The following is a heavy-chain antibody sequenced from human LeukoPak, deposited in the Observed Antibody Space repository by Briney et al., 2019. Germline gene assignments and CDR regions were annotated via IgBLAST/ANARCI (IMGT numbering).Heavy chain of an antibody. V-gene: IGHV1-69*13. CDR3: ARVYYGSGSYYYYYYYMDV. J-gene: IGHJ6*03. CDR1: GGTFSSYA. Sequence: SVKVSCKASGGTFSSYAISWVRQAPGQGLEWMGGIIPIFGTANYAQRFQGRVTITADESTSTAYMELSSLRSGDTAVYYCARVYYGSGSYYYYYYYMDVWGKGTTVTVSS. CDR2: IIPIFGTA. D-gene: IGHD3-10*01.